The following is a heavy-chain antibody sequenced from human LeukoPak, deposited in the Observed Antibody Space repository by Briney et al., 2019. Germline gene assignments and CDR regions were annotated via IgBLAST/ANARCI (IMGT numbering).Heavy chain of an antibody. Sequence: GGSLRLSCVASGFSFRSYWMTWVRQAPGEGLEWVANIKQDGGDEYYVDSVKGRFTISRDNAKNSLYLQMNSLRAEDTALYYCAKEMPSQQVGATPHFDYWGQGTLVTVSS. CDR2: IKQDGGDE. CDR3: AKEMPSQQVGATPHFDY. V-gene: IGHV3-7*05. D-gene: IGHD1-26*01. CDR1: GFSFRSYW. J-gene: IGHJ4*02.